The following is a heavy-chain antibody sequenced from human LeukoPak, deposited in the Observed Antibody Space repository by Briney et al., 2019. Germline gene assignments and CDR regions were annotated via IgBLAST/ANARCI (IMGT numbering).Heavy chain of an antibody. V-gene: IGHV4-34*01. CDR1: GGSFSGYY. J-gene: IGHJ4*02. CDR3: ASRFPNWANRKTYYFDY. D-gene: IGHD7-27*01. Sequence: PSETLSLTCAVYGGSFSGYYWSWIRQPPGKGLEWIGEINHSGSTNYNPSLKSRVTISVDTSKNQFSLKLSSVTAADTAVYYCASRFPNWANRKTYYFDYWGQGTLVTVSS. CDR2: INHSGST.